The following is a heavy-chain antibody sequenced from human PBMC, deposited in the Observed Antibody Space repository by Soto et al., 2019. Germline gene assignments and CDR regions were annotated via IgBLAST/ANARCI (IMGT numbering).Heavy chain of an antibody. CDR1: GGTFSSYA. D-gene: IGHD2-2*01. CDR3: ARSQGSSTSLEIYYYYYYGMDV. V-gene: IGHV1-69*01. CDR2: IIPISGTA. J-gene: IGHJ6*02. Sequence: QVQLVQSGAEVKKPGSSVKVSCKASGGTFSSYAISWVRQAPGQGLEWMGGIIPISGTANYAQKFQGRVTITADESTSTAYMGLSSLRSGDTAVYYCARSQGSSTSLEIYYYYYYGMDVWGQGTTVTVSS.